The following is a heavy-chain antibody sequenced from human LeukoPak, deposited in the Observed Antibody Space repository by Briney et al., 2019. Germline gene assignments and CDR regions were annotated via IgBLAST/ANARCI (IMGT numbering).Heavy chain of an antibody. D-gene: IGHD4-17*01. CDR1: GLTVSSNY. CDR2: IYSGGST. Sequence: GGSLRLSCSASGLTVSSNYMSWVRQAPGKGLEWVSVIYSGGSTYYADSVKGRFTISRDNSKNTLYLQMNSLRAEDTAVYYCARESDGDYADYWGQGTLVTVSS. V-gene: IGHV3-53*01. J-gene: IGHJ4*02. CDR3: ARESDGDYADY.